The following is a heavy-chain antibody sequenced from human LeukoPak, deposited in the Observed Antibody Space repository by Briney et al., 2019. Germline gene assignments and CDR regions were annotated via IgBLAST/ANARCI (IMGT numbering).Heavy chain of an antibody. D-gene: IGHD3-16*02. Sequence: GGSLCLSCVASGLTFSGQWLNWVRQAPGQGLEWVANIKHDGREKYYVDSVKGRFTISRDDGQNSLSLHMNTVRAEDTAVYYCGYTNNFYHWGQGALVTVSA. CDR1: GLTFSGQW. J-gene: IGHJ4*02. CDR3: GYTNNFYH. V-gene: IGHV3-7*01. CDR2: IKHDGREK.